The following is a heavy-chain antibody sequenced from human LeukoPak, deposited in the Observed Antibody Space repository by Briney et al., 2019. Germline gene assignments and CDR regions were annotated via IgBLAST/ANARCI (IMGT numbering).Heavy chain of an antibody. V-gene: IGHV1-46*01. CDR1: GYTFTSYY. J-gene: IGHJ4*02. Sequence: ASVKVSCKASGYTFTSYYMHWVRQAPGQGLEWMGIINPSGGSTSYAQKFQGRVTMTRDTSTSTVYMELSSLRSEDTAVYYCARFPTRRADSSGYYSTDCWGQGTLVTVSS. D-gene: IGHD3-22*01. CDR3: ARFPTRRADSSGYYSTDC. CDR2: INPSGGST.